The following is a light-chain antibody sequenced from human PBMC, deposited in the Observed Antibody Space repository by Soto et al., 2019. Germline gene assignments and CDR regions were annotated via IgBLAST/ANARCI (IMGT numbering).Light chain of an antibody. CDR3: MQALQPPGT. V-gene: IGKV2-28*01. J-gene: IGKJ4*01. CDR1: QSLLHSNGYDY. CDR2: LGS. Sequence: DIVMTQSPLSLPVTPGEPASISCRSSQSLLHSNGYDYLDWYLQKPGQSPQLLIYLGSNRASGVPDRFSGSGSCTDFTLKISRVEAEDVGVYYCMQALQPPGTFGGGTKVEIK.